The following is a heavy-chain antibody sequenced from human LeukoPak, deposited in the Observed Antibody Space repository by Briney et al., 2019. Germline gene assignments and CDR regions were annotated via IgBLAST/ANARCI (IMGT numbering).Heavy chain of an antibody. V-gene: IGHV3-7*03. CDR3: ARAGYGGALDY. D-gene: IGHD4-23*01. CDR2: INQGGRET. CDR1: GFTFSSYW. J-gene: IGHJ4*02. Sequence: PGGSLRLSCAASGFTFSSYWMGCVRQAPGKGLEWVANINQGGRETYYVDSVKGRFTISRDNAKNSLYLQMNSLRAEDTAVYYCARAGYGGALDYWGQGTLVTVSS.